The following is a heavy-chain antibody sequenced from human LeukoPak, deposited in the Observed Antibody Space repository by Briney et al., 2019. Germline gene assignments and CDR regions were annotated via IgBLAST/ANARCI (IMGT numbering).Heavy chain of an antibody. CDR2: INPNSGGT. V-gene: IGHV1-2*02. Sequence: ASVKVSCKASGYTFTSYGISWVRQAPGQGLEWMGWINPNSGGTNYAQKFQGRVTMTRDTSISTAYMELSRLRSDDTAVYYCARGGIAARPRIFDYWGQGTLVTVSS. CDR1: GYTFTSYG. D-gene: IGHD6-6*01. J-gene: IGHJ4*02. CDR3: ARGGIAARPRIFDY.